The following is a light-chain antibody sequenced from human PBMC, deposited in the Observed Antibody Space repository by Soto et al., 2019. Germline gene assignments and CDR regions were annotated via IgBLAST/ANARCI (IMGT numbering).Light chain of an antibody. J-gene: IGKJ1*01. V-gene: IGKV1-5*03. CDR2: KAS. CDR1: QSLSTW. CDR3: QQFNTYSRT. Sequence: DIQMTQSPSTLSASVGDRVTITCRASQSLSTWLAWYQQKPGKAPKLLIYKASTLETGVPSRFSGSGSGTQFTLTISGLQPDDFAPYYCQQFNTYSRTFGQGTKVDIK.